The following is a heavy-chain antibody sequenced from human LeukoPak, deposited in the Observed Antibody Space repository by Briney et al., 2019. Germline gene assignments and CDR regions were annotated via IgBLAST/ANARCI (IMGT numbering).Heavy chain of an antibody. D-gene: IGHD6-19*01. CDR3: ARGQYSFDY. J-gene: IGHJ4*02. CDR1: GFTFTDYY. CDR2: ISSTSTSA. Sequence: GGSLRLSCAASGFTFTDYYMSWIRQAPGKGLEWLSCISSTSTSATYADSVKGRFTISRDNAKNSLYLQMNSLRAEDTGAYYCARGQYSFDYWGQGTLVTVSS. V-gene: IGHV3-11*06.